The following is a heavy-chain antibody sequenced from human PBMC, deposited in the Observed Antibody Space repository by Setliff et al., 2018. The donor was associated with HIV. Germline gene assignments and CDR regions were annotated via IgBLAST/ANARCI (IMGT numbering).Heavy chain of an antibody. V-gene: IGHV4-4*02. D-gene: IGHD5-12*01. Sequence: PSETLSLTCAVSGGSIGTANWWSWVRQPPGQGLEWIGEIYHSGSTNYNPSLKSRVTISVDKSKNQFSLKLSSVTAADTAVYYCARDLRGYSGYDFQSYYYYGMDVWGQGTTVTVSS. CDR1: GGSIGTANW. CDR2: IYHSGST. J-gene: IGHJ6*02. CDR3: ARDLRGYSGYDFQSYYYYGMDV.